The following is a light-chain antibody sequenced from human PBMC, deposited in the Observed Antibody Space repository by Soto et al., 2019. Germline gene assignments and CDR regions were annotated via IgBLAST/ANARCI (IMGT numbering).Light chain of an antibody. J-gene: IGLJ1*01. CDR2: DDN. CDR1: STNIGAGY. CDR3: GSWDSSLSAYV. Sequence: SVLTQPPSVSGAPGQRVSISCTGSSTNIGAGYGVHWYQQRAGTAPKLLIYDDNKRPSGIPDRFSGSKSGTSATLGITGFQTGDEADYYCGSWDSSLSAYVFGTGPKVTLL. V-gene: IGLV1-51*01.